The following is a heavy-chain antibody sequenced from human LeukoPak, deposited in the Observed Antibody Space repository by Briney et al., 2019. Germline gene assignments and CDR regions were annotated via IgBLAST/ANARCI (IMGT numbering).Heavy chain of an antibody. Sequence: SETLSLTCTVSGGSITSYYWNWIRQPPGKGLEWIGYFYYSGSTNYNPSLKSRVTISADTSKNQFSLKLSSVTAADTAVYYCVRGYCSGGSCYHFDYWGQGTLVTVSS. D-gene: IGHD2-15*01. CDR2: FYYSGST. V-gene: IGHV4-59*01. CDR1: GGSITSYY. J-gene: IGHJ4*02. CDR3: VRGYCSGGSCYHFDY.